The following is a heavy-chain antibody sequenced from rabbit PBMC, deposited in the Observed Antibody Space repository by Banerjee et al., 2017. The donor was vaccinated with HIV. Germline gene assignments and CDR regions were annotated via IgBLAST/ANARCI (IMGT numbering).Heavy chain of an antibody. CDR2: IVAGSSGST. V-gene: IGHV1S40*01. D-gene: IGHD4-1*01. CDR1: GFSLSSYA. J-gene: IGHJ4*01. CDR3: ARDLAGVIGWNFGW. Sequence: QSVEESGGDLVKPGGTLTLTCTVSGFSLSSYAMSWVRQAPGKGLEWIACIVAGSSGSTYYASWAKGRFTISKTSSTTVTLQMTSLTAADTATYFCARDLAGVIGWNFGWWGPGTLVTVS.